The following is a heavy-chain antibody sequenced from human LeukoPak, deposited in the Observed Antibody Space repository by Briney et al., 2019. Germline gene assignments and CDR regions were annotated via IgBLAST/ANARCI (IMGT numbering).Heavy chain of an antibody. Sequence: GGSLRLSCAASGFTFSSYEMNWLRQAPGKGLEWVSYISSSGSTIYYADSVKGRFTISRDNAKNSLYLQMNSLRADDTAVYYCARGEAAAGTNWFDPWGQGTLVTVSS. V-gene: IGHV3-48*03. CDR3: ARGEAAAGTNWFDP. CDR2: ISSSGSTI. CDR1: GFTFSSYE. J-gene: IGHJ5*02. D-gene: IGHD6-13*01.